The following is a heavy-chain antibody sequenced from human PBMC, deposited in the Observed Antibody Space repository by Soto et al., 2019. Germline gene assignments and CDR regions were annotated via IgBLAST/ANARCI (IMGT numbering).Heavy chain of an antibody. CDR3: ARLTMVRGVRNYYYYGMDV. D-gene: IGHD3-10*01. Sequence: GESLKISCKGSGYSFTSYWISWVRQMPGKGLEWMGKIDPSDSYTNYSPSFQGHVTISADKSISAAYLQWSGLKASDTAMYYCARLTMVRGVRNYYYYGMDVWGQGTTVTVSS. CDR2: IDPSDSYT. J-gene: IGHJ6*02. V-gene: IGHV5-10-1*01. CDR1: GYSFTSYW.